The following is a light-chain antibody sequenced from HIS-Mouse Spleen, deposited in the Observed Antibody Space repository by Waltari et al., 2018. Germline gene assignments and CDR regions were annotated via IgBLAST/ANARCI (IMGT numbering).Light chain of an antibody. J-gene: IGLJ3*02. CDR3: AAWDDSLSGRV. Sequence: QSVLTQPPSASGTPGQRVTISCSGSSSNIGSNYVYWYQQLPGTAPKPLIYRNNQRPSGFPDRFSGSKSGTSASLAISGLRSEDEADYYCAAWDDSLSGRVFGGGTKLTVL. CDR1: SSNIGSNY. CDR2: RNN. V-gene: IGLV1-47*01.